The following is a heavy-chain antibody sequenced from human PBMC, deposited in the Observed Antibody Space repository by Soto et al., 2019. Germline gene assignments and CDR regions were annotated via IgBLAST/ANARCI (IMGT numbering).Heavy chain of an antibody. J-gene: IGHJ6*02. CDR1: GGTFNTYN. D-gene: IGHD7-27*01. CDR3: ARDETGDSYYYCGGMDV. CDR2: ILPIFGTT. Sequence: QVQLVQSGAEVKKPGSSVKVSCKASGGTFNTYNINWVRQAPGQGLEWMGGILPIFGTTNYAQRFQGRVTIAADDSTSTVYMELSSLRSEDTGVYYCARDETGDSYYYCGGMDVWGEGTTVTVTS. V-gene: IGHV1-69*01.